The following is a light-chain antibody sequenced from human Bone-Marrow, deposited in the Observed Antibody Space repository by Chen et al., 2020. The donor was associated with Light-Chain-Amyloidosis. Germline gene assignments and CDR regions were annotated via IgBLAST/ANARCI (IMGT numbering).Light chain of an antibody. J-gene: IGLJ3*02. V-gene: IGLV6-57*01. Sequence: NFMLTQPHSVSESPGKTVIISCTRSSGSIATNYVQWNQQRPGSSPTTVIYEDDQRPSVVPHRFSGSIDRSSDSASLTISGLKTEDEADYYCQSYQGSSQGVFGGGTKLTVL. CDR1: SGSIATNY. CDR3: QSYQGSSQGV. CDR2: EDD.